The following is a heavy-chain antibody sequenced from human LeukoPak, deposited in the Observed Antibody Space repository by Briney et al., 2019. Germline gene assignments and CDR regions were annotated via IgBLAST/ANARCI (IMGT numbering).Heavy chain of an antibody. CDR1: GFTFSNYV. CDR2: IASTGSST. Sequence: GGSLRLSCAASGFTFSNYVMSWVRQAPGKGLEWVSTIASTGSSTYSADSVMGRFTISRDNSKSTLYLQMNSLRAEDTAVYYCAKDRSTAGEYWGQGTLVTVSS. D-gene: IGHD6-13*01. J-gene: IGHJ4*02. V-gene: IGHV3-23*01. CDR3: AKDRSTAGEY.